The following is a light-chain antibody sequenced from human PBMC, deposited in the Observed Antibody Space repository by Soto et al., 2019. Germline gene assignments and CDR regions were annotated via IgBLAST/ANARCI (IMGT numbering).Light chain of an antibody. Sequence: EIVLTQSPGTLSLSPGERASLSCRASQSVDSSYLAWYQQKPGQAPRLLIFGASSRATGIPDRFSGSVSGTEFALTISSLQSEDFALFYCQQYNNWPYTFGQGTRLEIK. J-gene: IGKJ2*01. V-gene: IGKV3D-15*01. CDR3: QQYNNWPYT. CDR1: QSVDSSY. CDR2: GAS.